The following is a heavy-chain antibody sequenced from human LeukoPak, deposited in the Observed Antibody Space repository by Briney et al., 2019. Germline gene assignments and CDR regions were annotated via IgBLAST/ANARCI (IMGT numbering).Heavy chain of an antibody. CDR3: ARGLCGGDCYSD. Sequence: PGGSLRLSCAASGFTFSSYFMNWVRQAPGKGLEWVSSISSTSSYIYYADSVKGRFTISRDNAKNSLYLQMNSLRAEDTAAYYCARGLCGGDCYSDWGQGTLVTVSS. D-gene: IGHD2-21*02. J-gene: IGHJ4*02. CDR2: ISSTSSYI. V-gene: IGHV3-21*01. CDR1: GFTFSSYF.